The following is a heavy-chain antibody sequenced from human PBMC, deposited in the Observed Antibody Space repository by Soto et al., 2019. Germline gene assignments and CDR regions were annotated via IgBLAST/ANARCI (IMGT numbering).Heavy chain of an antibody. Sequence: EVQLLESGGGLVQPGGTLRLSCAASGFTFSGHTMSWVRQGPGKGLDWVSCVMGGGGGTYYADSVKGRFTISRDNSKNTLYLQRDSLQAEDTAVYYCENGSGYCGTSGCFGYFAYWGQGTLVTVSS. D-gene: IGHD2-2*01. J-gene: IGHJ4*02. V-gene: IGHV3-23*01. CDR2: VMGGGGGT. CDR1: GFTFSGHT. CDR3: ENGSGYCGTSGCFGYFAY.